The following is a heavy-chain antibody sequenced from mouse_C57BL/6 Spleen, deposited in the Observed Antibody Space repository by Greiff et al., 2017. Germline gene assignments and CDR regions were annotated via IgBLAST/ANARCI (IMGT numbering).Heavy chain of an antibody. Sequence: EVQLQQSGPELVKPGASVKISCKASGYTFTDYYMNWVKQSHGKSLEWIGDINPNNGGTSYNQKFKGKATLTVDKSSSTAYMELRSLTSEDSAVYYCARVGNYYGSSYGYFDYWGQGTTLTVSS. V-gene: IGHV1-26*01. J-gene: IGHJ2*01. CDR2: INPNNGGT. D-gene: IGHD1-1*01. CDR1: GYTFTDYY. CDR3: ARVGNYYGSSYGYFDY.